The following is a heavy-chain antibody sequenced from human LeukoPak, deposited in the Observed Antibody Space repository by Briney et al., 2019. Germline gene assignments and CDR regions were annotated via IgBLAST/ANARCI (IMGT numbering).Heavy chain of an antibody. Sequence: PSETLFLTCTVSGDSINSYYWSWIRQPPGKGLEWIGYIYSSGSTNYNPSLTSLKSRVTMSVDTSKKQFSLKLRSVTAADTAVYYCARASNPHAFDIWGQGTMVTVSS. J-gene: IGHJ3*02. CDR1: GDSINSYY. CDR2: IYSSGST. V-gene: IGHV4-59*01. D-gene: IGHD6-6*01. CDR3: ARASNPHAFDI.